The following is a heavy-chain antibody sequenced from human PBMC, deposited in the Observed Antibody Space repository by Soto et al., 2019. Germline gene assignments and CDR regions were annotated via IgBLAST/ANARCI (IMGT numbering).Heavy chain of an antibody. J-gene: IGHJ4*02. CDR1: CVSISSGNW. D-gene: IGHD3-22*01. CDR2: IFHDGTA. V-gene: IGHV4-4*02. CDR3: ARLVYDTRLNDMYFDF. Sequence: SETLSLTCAVSCVSISSGNWWTWFRQSPQRGLEYIGEIFHDGTANYYPSFERRVAISVDTSKNQFSLKLTSVTAADTAIYFCARLVYDTRLNDMYFDFWGQGTLVTVSS.